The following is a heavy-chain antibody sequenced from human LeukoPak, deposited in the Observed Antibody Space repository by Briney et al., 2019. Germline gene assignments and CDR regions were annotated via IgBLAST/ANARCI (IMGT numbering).Heavy chain of an antibody. CDR1: GFTVSSNY. D-gene: IGHD7-27*01. V-gene: IGHV3-53*01. CDR2: IYSGGST. J-gene: IGHJ4*02. Sequence: QPGGSLRLSCAASGFTVSSNYMSWVRQASGKGLEWVSVIYSGGSTYYADSVKGRFTISRDNSKNTLYLQTNSLRAEDTAVYYCARESPGDYYFDYWGQGTLVTVSS. CDR3: ARESPGDYYFDY.